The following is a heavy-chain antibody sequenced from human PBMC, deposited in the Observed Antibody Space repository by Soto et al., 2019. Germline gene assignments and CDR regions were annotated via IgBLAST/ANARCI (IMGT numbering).Heavy chain of an antibody. J-gene: IGHJ5*02. CDR1: GDSISSDF. Sequence: SETLSLTCTVSGDSISSDFWSRIRQPPGKGLEWIGYVYSTEITNYNPSLKSRVAMSIDTSKNQFSLKVRSVTAADTAVYYCARGSEAWFDPWGQGTLVTVSS. V-gene: IGHV4-59*01. CDR2: VYSTEIT. CDR3: ARGSEAWFDP.